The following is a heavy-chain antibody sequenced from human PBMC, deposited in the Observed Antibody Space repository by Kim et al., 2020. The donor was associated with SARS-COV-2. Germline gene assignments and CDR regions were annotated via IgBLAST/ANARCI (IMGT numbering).Heavy chain of an antibody. CDR3: ARGVGDWFPSPLMYYFDY. D-gene: IGHD3-9*01. V-gene: IGHV4-39*07. Sequence: SETLSLTCTVSGGSISSSSYYWGWIRQPPGKGLEWIGSIYYSGSTYYNPSLKSRVTISVDTSKNQFSLKLSSVTAADTAVYYCARGVGDWFPSPLMYYFDYWGQGTLVTVSS. J-gene: IGHJ4*02. CDR1: GGSISSSSYY. CDR2: IYYSGST.